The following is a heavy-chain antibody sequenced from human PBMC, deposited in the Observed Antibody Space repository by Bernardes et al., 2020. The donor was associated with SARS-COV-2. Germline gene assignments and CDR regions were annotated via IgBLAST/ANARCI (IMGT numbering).Heavy chain of an antibody. Sequence: SVKVSCKASGGTFSSYAISWVRQAPGQGLEWMGRIIPILGIANYAQKFQGRVTITADKSTSTAYMELSSLRSEDTAVYYCAKTLQQWLVPLDAFDIWGQGTMVTVSS. CDR2: IIPILGIA. CDR1: GGTFSSYA. D-gene: IGHD6-19*01. CDR3: AKTLQQWLVPLDAFDI. J-gene: IGHJ3*02. V-gene: IGHV1-69*04.